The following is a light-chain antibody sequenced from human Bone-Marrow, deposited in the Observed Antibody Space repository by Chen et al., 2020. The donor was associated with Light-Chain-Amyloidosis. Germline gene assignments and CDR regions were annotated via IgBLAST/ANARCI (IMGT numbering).Light chain of an antibody. CDR3: SSYTITNTLV. CDR2: EVT. V-gene: IGLV2-14*01. Sequence: QSALTQPASPSGSPRHSITISCTGTSSDVGGDNHVTWYQQHPDKAPKLKIYEVTNRPSWVPDRFSGSKSDNTASLTISGLQTEDEADYFCSSYTITNTLVFGSGTRVTVL. J-gene: IGLJ1*01. CDR1: SSDVGGDNH.